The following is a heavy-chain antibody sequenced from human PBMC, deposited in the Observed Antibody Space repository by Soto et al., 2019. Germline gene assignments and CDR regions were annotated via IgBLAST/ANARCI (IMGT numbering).Heavy chain of an antibody. Sequence: SATLSLASAVYGYSIGSGYYWGSIRQPPGKGLEWIGSIYHNGSTYYNPSLKSRVTISVDTSKNQFSLKLSSVTAADTAVYYCARDVDTAMVTRFDYWGQGTLVTVSS. J-gene: IGHJ4*02. V-gene: IGHV4-38-2*02. CDR2: IYHNGST. CDR3: ARDVDTAMVTRFDY. D-gene: IGHD5-18*01. CDR1: GYSIGSGYY.